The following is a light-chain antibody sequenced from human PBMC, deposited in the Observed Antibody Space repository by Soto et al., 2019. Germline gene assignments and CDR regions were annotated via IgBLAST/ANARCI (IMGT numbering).Light chain of an antibody. CDR1: SSNIGSNY. J-gene: IGLJ3*02. CDR2: GNN. V-gene: IGLV1-47*01. CDR3: AAWDDSLSGRV. Sequence: QPVLTQPPSASGTPGQRVTISCSGSSSNIGSNYVYWYQQLQGTAPQLLIYGNNQRPSGVPDRFSGSKSGTSASLAISGLRSEYEADYYCAAWDDSLSGRVFGGGTKLTVL.